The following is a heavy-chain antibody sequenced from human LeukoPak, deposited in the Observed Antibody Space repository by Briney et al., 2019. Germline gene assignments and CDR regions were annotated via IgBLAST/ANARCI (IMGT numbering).Heavy chain of an antibody. Sequence: GGSLRLSCAASGFTFSSYSMNWVRQAPGKGLEWVSSISSSSSYIYYADSVKGRFTISRDNSKNTLYLQMNSLRAEDTAVYFCASNKWDYFDSWGQGTLVTVSS. J-gene: IGHJ4*02. CDR1: GFTFSSYS. CDR2: ISSSSSYI. CDR3: ASNKWDYFDS. V-gene: IGHV3-21*01. D-gene: IGHD2-8*01.